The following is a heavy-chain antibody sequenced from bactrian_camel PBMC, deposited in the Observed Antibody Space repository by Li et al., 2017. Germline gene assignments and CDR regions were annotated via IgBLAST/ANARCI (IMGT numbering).Heavy chain of an antibody. V-gene: IGHV3-3*01. CDR1: QDTTKRNT. CDR3: AADSQMTPDMWLIRHNIKTVRF. Sequence: HVQLVESGGGSVQAGGSLRLSCVAAQDTTKRNTMAWFRQSPGKEREGLAAMYGGGATYTERTYYADSVKGRFTISRDNAENTLTLQMNSLKPEDTAMYYCAADSQMTPDMWLIRHNIKTVRFRGQGTQVTVS. D-gene: IGHD1*01. CDR2: MYGGGATYTERT. J-gene: IGHJ4*01.